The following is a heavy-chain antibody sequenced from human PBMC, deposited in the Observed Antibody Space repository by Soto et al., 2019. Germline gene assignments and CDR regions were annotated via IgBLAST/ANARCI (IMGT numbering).Heavy chain of an antibody. CDR1: GFTFSSYA. V-gene: IGHV3-23*01. CDR2: ISGSGGST. Sequence: GGSLGLSCAASGFTFSSYAMSWVRQAPGKGLEWVSAISGSGGSTYYADSVKGRFTISRDNSKNTLYLQMNSLRAEDTAVYYCASIAAAGSEIDYWGQGTLVTVSS. D-gene: IGHD6-13*01. CDR3: ASIAAAGSEIDY. J-gene: IGHJ4*02.